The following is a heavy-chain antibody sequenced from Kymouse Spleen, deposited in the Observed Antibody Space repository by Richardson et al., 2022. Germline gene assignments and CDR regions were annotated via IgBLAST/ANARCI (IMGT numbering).Heavy chain of an antibody. CDR1: GGSFSGYY. CDR3: ARRCSSTSCYAYDAFDI. V-gene: IGHV4-34*01. Sequence: QVQLQQWGAGLLKPSETLSLTCAVYGGSFSGYYWSWIRQPPGKGLEWIGEINHSGSTNYNPSLKSRVTISVDTSKNQFSLKLSSVTAADTAVYYCARRCSSTSCYAYDAFDIWGQGTMVTVSS. CDR2: INHSGST. D-gene: IGHD2-2*02. J-gene: IGHJ3*02.